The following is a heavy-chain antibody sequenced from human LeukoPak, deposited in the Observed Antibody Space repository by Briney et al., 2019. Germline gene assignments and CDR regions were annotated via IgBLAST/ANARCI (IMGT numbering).Heavy chain of an antibody. V-gene: IGHV4-59*01. Sequence: SETLSLTCTVSGGSISSYYWSWIRQPPGKGLEWMGYIYYSGSTDYNPSLKSRVSISVDTSKNLFSLKLSSVTAADTAVYYCARIVPYNYGYVDYWGQGTLVTVSS. CDR1: GGSISSYY. J-gene: IGHJ4*02. D-gene: IGHD5-18*01. CDR2: IYYSGST. CDR3: ARIVPYNYGYVDY.